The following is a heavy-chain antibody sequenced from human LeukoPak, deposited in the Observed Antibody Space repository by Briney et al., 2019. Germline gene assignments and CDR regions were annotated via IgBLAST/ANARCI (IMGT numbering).Heavy chain of an antibody. CDR1: GYTFTDSY. CDR2: IYPNSGGA. V-gene: IGHV1-2*02. CDR3: ARGPQLGAS. D-gene: IGHD3-16*01. J-gene: IGHJ5*02. Sequence: ASVKVSCKASGYTFTDSYMHWVRQAPGQGLEWMGWIYPNSGGANYAQKFRGRVTMTRDTSISTAYMELSRLRSDDTALYYCARGPQLGASWGREPLSPSPQ.